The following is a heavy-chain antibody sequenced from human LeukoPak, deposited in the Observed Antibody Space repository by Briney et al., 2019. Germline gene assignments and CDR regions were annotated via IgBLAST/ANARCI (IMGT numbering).Heavy chain of an antibody. J-gene: IGHJ6*03. CDR3: ARFDSSSWTGYYYMDV. CDR1: GYSFTSYW. Sequence: GESLKISFKGSGYSFTSYWIGWVRQMPGKGLELMGVINPGDSDTRYSPSFQGQVTISADKSISPAYLQWSSLKASDTAIYYCARFDSSSWTGYYYMDVWGKGTTVTVSS. D-gene: IGHD6-13*01. CDR2: INPGDSDT. V-gene: IGHV5-51*01.